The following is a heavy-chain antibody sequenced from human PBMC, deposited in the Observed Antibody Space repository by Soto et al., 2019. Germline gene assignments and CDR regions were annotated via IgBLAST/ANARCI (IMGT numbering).Heavy chain of an antibody. CDR2: IKSKTDGGTT. D-gene: IGHD2-2*01. J-gene: IGHJ4*02. CDR3: TTGPQPAQTDY. Sequence: VGSLRLSCAASGFTFSNAWMSWVRQAPGKGLEWVGRIKSKTDGGTTDYAAPVKGRFTISRDDSKNTLYLQMNSLKTEDTAVYYCTTGPQPAQTDYWGQGTLVTVSS. V-gene: IGHV3-15*01. CDR1: GFTFSNAW.